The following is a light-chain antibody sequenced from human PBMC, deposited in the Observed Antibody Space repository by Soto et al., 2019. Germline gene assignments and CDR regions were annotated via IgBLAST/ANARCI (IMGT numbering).Light chain of an antibody. CDR2: LNSDGSH. CDR3: QTWSTDIRV. Sequence: QSVLTQPPSASASLGASVKLTCTLSSGHNSYAIAWHQQQPEKGPRYLMKLNSDGSHSKGDGIPDRFSGSSSGAERYLTISSLQSEDEADYYCQTWSTDIRVFGGGTKVTIL. J-gene: IGLJ3*02. V-gene: IGLV4-69*01. CDR1: SGHNSYA.